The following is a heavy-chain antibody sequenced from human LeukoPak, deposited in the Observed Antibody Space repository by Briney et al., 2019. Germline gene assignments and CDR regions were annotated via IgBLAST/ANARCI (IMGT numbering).Heavy chain of an antibody. CDR1: GGSISSYY. V-gene: IGHV4-59*08. D-gene: IGHD2-21*01. CDR3: VPSYMHTSHYSDY. J-gene: IGHJ4*02. Sequence: SETLSLTCTVSGGSISSYYWSWIRQPPGKGLEWIGYIFYTGSTNYNPSLKSRVTMSVDTSKKQISLRLSSVTAADTAVYYCVPSYMHTSHYSDYWGQGTLVTVSS. CDR2: IFYTGST.